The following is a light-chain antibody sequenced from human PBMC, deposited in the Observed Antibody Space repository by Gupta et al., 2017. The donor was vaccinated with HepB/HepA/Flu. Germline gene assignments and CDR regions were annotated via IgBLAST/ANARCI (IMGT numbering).Light chain of an antibody. CDR1: QSVRSRY. V-gene: IGKV3-20*01. CDR3: QQEGSSPWT. J-gene: IGKJ1*01. Sequence: ETVLTQSPCTLYWSAGERDTLCCRASQSVRSRYLAWYQQKPGQAPRLLIYGASRRATGIPDRFSGSGYGTDFTLTISRLEPEDFAVYYRQQEGSSPWTFGQGTKVESK. CDR2: GAS.